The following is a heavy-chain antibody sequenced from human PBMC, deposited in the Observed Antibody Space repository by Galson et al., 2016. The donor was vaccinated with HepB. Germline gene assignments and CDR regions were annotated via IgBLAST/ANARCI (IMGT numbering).Heavy chain of an antibody. CDR2: IKSKTDGGTT. J-gene: IGHJ6*02. CDR3: RYGMDV. V-gene: IGHV3-15*01. Sequence: SLRLSCAASGFTFSNAWMSWVRQASGKGLEWVGRIKSKTDGGTTDYAAPVKGRFSISSDDSKNTLYLQMNSLKTEDTAVYYCRYGMDVWGQGTTVTVSS. CDR1: GFTFSNAW.